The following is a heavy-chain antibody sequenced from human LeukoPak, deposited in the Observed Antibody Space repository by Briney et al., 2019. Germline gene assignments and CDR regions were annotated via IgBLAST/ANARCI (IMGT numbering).Heavy chain of an antibody. J-gene: IGHJ6*02. CDR1: GGSISSYY. Sequence: PSETLSLTCTVSGGSISSYYWSWIRQPPGKGLEWIGYIYYSGSTNYNPSLKSRVTISVDTSKNQFSLKLSSVTAADTAVYYCARSVTMVRGSPYYYYGMDVWGQGTTVTVSS. CDR2: IYYSGST. CDR3: ARSVTMVRGSPYYYYGMDV. D-gene: IGHD3-10*01. V-gene: IGHV4-59*08.